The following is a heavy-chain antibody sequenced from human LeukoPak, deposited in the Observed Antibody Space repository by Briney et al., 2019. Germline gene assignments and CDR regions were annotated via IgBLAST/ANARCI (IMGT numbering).Heavy chain of an antibody. V-gene: IGHV4-39*07. CDR2: IYYSGST. CDR1: GGSICSSSYY. D-gene: IGHD3-3*01. J-gene: IGHJ5*02. Sequence: PSETLSLTCSVSGGSICSSSYYWGWIRQPPGKGLEWIGSIYYSGSTYYNPSLKSRVTISVDTSKNQFSLKLSSVTAADTAVYYCARGQIGVASGYDFWSGYYAAWGQGTLVTVSS. CDR3: ARGQIGVASGYDFWSGYYAA.